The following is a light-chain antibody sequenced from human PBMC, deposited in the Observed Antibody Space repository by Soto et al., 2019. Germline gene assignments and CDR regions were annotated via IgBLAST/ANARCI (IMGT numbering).Light chain of an antibody. CDR2: RNN. CDR1: LSNIGSNF. J-gene: IGLJ2*01. Sequence: QSVLTQPPSASGTPGQRVTISCSGSLSNIGSNFIYWYQQLPGSAPKLLINRNNERPSGVPDRFSGSKSGTSASLAISGLRSEDEADYHCAAWDYSLRGVVFGGGTKLTVL. V-gene: IGLV1-47*01. CDR3: AAWDYSLRGVV.